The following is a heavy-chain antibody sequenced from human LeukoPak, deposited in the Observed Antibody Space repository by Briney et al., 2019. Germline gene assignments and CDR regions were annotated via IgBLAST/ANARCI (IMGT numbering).Heavy chain of an antibody. D-gene: IGHD2-21*02. J-gene: IGHJ4*02. CDR3: ARGGGAFCGNDCYRNFDY. Sequence: GGSLRLSCAVSGFTVTNNYMSWVRQAPGEGLEWVSVIYSDGSTYYADSVKGRFTISRDSSKSTLYLQMNSLRAEDTAVYFCARGGGAFCGNDCYRNFDYWGQGTLVTVSS. CDR2: IYSDGST. CDR1: GFTVTNNY. V-gene: IGHV3-66*01.